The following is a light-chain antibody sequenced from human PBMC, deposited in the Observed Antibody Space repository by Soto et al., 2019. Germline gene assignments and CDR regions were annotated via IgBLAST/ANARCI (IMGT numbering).Light chain of an antibody. V-gene: IGKV3-11*01. CDR2: DAS. CDR1: QSVTNY. Sequence: EIFLTQSPDTLSLSPGERATLTCRASQSVTNYIAWYQQRPGQAPRLLIYDASNRATGIPARFSGSGSGTDFTLTISSLEPEDFAVYYCQQRSNWPPWTFGQGTKVEIK. CDR3: QQRSNWPPWT. J-gene: IGKJ1*01.